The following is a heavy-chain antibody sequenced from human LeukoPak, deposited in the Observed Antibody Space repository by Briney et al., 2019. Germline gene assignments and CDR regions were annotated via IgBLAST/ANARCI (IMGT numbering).Heavy chain of an antibody. J-gene: IGHJ6*03. CDR3: ARTTEGYCRGRSCYSYYYYMDV. CDR1: SGSISSSSYY. Sequence: SETLSLTCTVSSGSISSSSYYWGWIRQPPGKGLEWIGSIYYSGSTYYNPSLKSRVTISVGTSKNQFSLKLNSVTAADTAVYYCARTTEGYCRGRSCYSYYYYMDVWGKGTTVTVSS. V-gene: IGHV4-39*07. CDR2: IYYSGST. D-gene: IGHD2-15*01.